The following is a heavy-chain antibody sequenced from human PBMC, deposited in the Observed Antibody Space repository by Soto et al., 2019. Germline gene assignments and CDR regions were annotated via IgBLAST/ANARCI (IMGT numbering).Heavy chain of an antibody. D-gene: IGHD1-1*01. CDR1: GGSVTSDY. J-gene: IGHJ4*02. CDR2: VYISGNT. V-gene: IGHV4-4*07. Sequence: PSETLSLTCTVSGGSVTSDYWSWIRQPAGKGLEWIGRVYISGNTNYNPSLKSRVTMSLDTSTNQFSLKLSSVTAADTAVYYCARDTGRSALFWGQGTLVTVSS. CDR3: ARDTGRSALF.